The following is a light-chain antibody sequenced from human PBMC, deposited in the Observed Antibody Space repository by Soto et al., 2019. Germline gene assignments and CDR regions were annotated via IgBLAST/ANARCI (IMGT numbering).Light chain of an antibody. J-gene: IGKJ1*01. CDR3: QQYGSSPAT. Sequence: ERVLTPAPGAPSKTPGERATLSCRASQSVSSSYLAWYQQKPGQAPRLLIYGASSRATRIPDRFSGSGSGTDFTLTISRLEPEDFAVYYCQQYGSSPATFGQGTKV. V-gene: IGKV3-20*01. CDR1: QSVSSSY. CDR2: GAS.